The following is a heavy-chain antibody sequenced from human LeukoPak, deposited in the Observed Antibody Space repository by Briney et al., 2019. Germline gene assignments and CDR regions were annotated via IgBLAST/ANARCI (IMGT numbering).Heavy chain of an antibody. J-gene: IGHJ4*02. CDR1: GGSISSYY. V-gene: IGHV4-59*01. Sequence: SETLSLTCTVSGGSISSYYWSWIRQPPGKGLEWIGYICYSGSTNYNPSLKSRVTISVDTSKNQFSLKLSSVTAADTAVYYCASSSVGERYSSSRYYFDYWGQGTLVTVSS. D-gene: IGHD6-13*01. CDR3: ASSSVGERYSSSRYYFDY. CDR2: ICYSGST.